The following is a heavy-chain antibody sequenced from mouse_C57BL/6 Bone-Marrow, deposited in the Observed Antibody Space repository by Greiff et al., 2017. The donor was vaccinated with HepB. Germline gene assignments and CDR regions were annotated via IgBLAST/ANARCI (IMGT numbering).Heavy chain of an antibody. Sequence: EVKLQESGGGLVKPGGSLKLSCAASGFTFSDYGMHWVRQAPEKGLEWVAYISSGSSTIYYADTVKGRFTISRDNAKNTLFLQMTSLRSEDTAMYYCARRDYYYGSDWYFDVWGTGTTVTVSS. CDR3: ARRDYYYGSDWYFDV. J-gene: IGHJ1*03. CDR2: ISSGSSTI. V-gene: IGHV5-17*01. D-gene: IGHD1-1*01. CDR1: GFTFSDYG.